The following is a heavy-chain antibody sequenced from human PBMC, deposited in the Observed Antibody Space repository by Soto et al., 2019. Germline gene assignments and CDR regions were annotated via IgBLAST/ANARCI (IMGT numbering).Heavy chain of an antibody. J-gene: IGHJ6*02. D-gene: IGHD3-9*01. V-gene: IGHV3-30*09. CDR3: ARSSYDDVLTGWSMDV. Sequence: QVQLVESGGGVVQPGRSLRLSCAASGFIFSDYYMHWVRQAPGKGLEWVAVISHDGSKKYYADSVKGRFAISRDNSKNTLYLQMNRLRPDDTAVNYCARSSYDDVLTGWSMDVWGQGTMVTVSS. CDR1: GFIFSDYY. CDR2: ISHDGSKK.